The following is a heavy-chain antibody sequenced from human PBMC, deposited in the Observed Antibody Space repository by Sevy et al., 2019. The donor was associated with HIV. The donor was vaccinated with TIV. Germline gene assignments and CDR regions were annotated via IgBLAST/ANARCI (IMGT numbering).Heavy chain of an antibody. D-gene: IGHD6-19*01. CDR2: IFSSGST. V-gene: IGHV3-66*02. Sequence: EGSLRLSCAISGFTVNDKYIIWVRQAPGKGLEWVSVIFSSGSTYYADSAKGRFTISRDNSKNTVDLQMNSVRAVDTAVYYCVSLFLSYRSGWSYFDYWGQGTLVTVSS. J-gene: IGHJ4*02. CDR3: VSLFLSYRSGWSYFDY. CDR1: GFTVNDKY.